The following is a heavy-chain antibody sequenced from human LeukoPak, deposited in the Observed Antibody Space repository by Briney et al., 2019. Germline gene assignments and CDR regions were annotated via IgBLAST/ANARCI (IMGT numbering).Heavy chain of an antibody. J-gene: IGHJ4*02. CDR1: GGSISSSSYH. Sequence: SETLSLTCSVSGGSISSSSYHWGWIRQSPGKGLEWIGSMYYRGTTYENSSLKSRLTLSIYTSNNHFPLKLTSVTAADTAVYFCAREYSRSVVAGSRPDLWGQGLLVTVSS. CDR3: AREYSRSVVAGSRPDL. V-gene: IGHV4-39*02. CDR2: MYYRGTT. D-gene: IGHD2-21*01.